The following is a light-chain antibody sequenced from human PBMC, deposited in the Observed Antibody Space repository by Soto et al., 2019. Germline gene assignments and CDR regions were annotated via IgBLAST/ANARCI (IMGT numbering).Light chain of an antibody. CDR2: AAS. CDR3: QQSCSTPYT. J-gene: IGKJ2*01. CDR1: QSISNY. Sequence: DIPMTQSPSSLSASVGDRVTITCRASQSISNYLNWYQQKPGKAPKLLIYAASSLQSGVPSRFSGSGSGTDFTLTISSLQPEDFATYYCQQSCSTPYTFGQGTKLEIK. V-gene: IGKV1-39*01.